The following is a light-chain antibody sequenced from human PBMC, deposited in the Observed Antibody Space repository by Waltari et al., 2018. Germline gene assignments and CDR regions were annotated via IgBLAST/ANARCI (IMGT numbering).Light chain of an antibody. CDR1: RSNIGRNS. J-gene: IGLJ3*02. CDR2: DNY. V-gene: IGLV1-51*01. CDR3: GTWNSSLSVGGV. Sequence: QSVLTQPPSVSAAPGQRVAISCSGSRSNIGRNSVSWYQHLPGTAPKLLIYDNYKRPSGIPDRFSGSKSGTSATLGITGLQPGDEADYYCGTWNSSLSVGGVFGGGTKLTVL.